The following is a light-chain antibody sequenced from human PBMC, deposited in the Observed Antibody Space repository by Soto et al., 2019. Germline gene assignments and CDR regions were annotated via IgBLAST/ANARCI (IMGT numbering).Light chain of an antibody. J-gene: IGKJ3*01. CDR1: QSISSY. CDR3: QQSYSTPPFT. V-gene: IGKV1-39*01. Sequence: DIQMTQSPCFLSSSXKHRVTIPXXXSQSISSYLNWYQQKPGKAPKLLIYAASSLQSGVPSRFSGSGSGTDFTLTISSLQPEDFATYYCQQSYSTPPFTFGPGTKVDI. CDR2: AAS.